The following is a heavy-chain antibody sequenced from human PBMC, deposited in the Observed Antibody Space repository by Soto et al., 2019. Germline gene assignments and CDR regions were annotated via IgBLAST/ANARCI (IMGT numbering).Heavy chain of an antibody. Sequence: GGSLRLSCAASGFTFSSYAMSWVRQAPGKGLEWVSAISGSGGSTYYADSVKGRFTISRDNSKNTLYLQMNSLRAEDTAVYYCASTPPAHYHGYDLRVDYWGQGTLVTVSS. D-gene: IGHD5-12*01. J-gene: IGHJ4*02. V-gene: IGHV3-23*01. CDR3: ASTPPAHYHGYDLRVDY. CDR2: ISGSGGST. CDR1: GFTFSSYA.